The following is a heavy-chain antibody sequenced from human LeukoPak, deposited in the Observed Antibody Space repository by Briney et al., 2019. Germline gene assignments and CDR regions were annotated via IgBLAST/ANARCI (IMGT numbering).Heavy chain of an antibody. Sequence: GGSLRLSCEASGFNFSTNGMHWVRQAPGKGLEWVSFIRFDGTKTFYGDSARGRFTISRDNSKNTLYLQLSSLRGDDTAVYYCARDFDDVSGNYYYIPDYWGQGTLVTVPS. V-gene: IGHV3-30*02. CDR3: ARDFDDVSGNYYYIPDY. J-gene: IGHJ4*02. CDR2: IRFDGTKT. D-gene: IGHD3-10*01. CDR1: GFNFSTNG.